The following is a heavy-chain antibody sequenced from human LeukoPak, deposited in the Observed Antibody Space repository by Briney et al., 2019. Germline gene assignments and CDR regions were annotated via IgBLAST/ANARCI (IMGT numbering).Heavy chain of an antibody. J-gene: IGHJ4*02. CDR3: ARFYSSSWYYFDY. D-gene: IGHD6-13*01. Sequence: PSETLSLTCTVSGGSISSSSYYWGWIRQPPGKGLEWIGSIYYSGSTYYNPSLKSRVTISADTSKNQFSLKLSSVTAADTAVYYCARFYSSSWYYFDYWGQGTLVTVSS. CDR1: GGSISSSSYY. CDR2: IYYSGST. V-gene: IGHV4-39*07.